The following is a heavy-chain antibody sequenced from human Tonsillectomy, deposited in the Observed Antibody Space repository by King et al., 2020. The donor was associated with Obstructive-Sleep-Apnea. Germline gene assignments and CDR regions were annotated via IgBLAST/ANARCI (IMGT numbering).Heavy chain of an antibody. CDR3: ARHRGVEDYGGYGDYFDY. V-gene: IGHV4-59*08. Sequence: QLQESGPGLVKPSETLSLTCTVSGGSITNYYGSWIRQPPGKGLEWIGYMYYSGNTNFNPSLKSRVTISSDTSKIQFSLRLSSVTAADTAIYYCARHRGVEDYGGYGDYFDYWGQGTLVTVSS. J-gene: IGHJ4*02. CDR2: MYYSGNT. CDR1: GGSITNYY. D-gene: IGHD5-12*01.